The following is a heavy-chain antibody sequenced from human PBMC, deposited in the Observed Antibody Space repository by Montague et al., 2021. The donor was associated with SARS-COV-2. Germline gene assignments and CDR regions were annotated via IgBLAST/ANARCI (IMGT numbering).Heavy chain of an antibody. D-gene: IGHD2-21*02. J-gene: IGHJ2*01. Sequence: CAISGDSVSSNIATWNWIRQSPSRGLEWLGRTYYRSEWYNDYAVSVKSRVSINPDTSNNRISLQLNSVTPEDTAVYYCARAYCGGDCYFYWYFDLWGRGTLVTVSS. CDR1: GDSVSSNIAT. CDR3: ARAYCGGDCYFYWYFDL. V-gene: IGHV6-1*01. CDR2: TYYRSEWYN.